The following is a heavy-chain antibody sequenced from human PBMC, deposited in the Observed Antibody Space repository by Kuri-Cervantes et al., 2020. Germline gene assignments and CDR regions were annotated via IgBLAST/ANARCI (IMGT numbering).Heavy chain of an antibody. V-gene: IGHV3-15*01. CDR2: IKSKTDGGTT. CDR3: TTPGEQLEHYYYYGMDV. D-gene: IGHD1-1*01. Sequence: GGSLRLSCAASGFTFSSYSMNWVRQAPGKGLEWVGRIKSKTDGGTTDDAAHVKGRFTITRDDSKNTLYLQMNSLKTEDTAVYYSTTPGEQLEHYYYYGMDVWGQGTTVTVSS. J-gene: IGHJ6*02. CDR1: GFTFSSYS.